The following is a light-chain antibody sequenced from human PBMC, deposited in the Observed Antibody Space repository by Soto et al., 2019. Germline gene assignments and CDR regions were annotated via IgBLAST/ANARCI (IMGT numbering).Light chain of an antibody. CDR1: KLGDKY. CDR2: QDD. CDR3: QAWDSSTYVV. V-gene: IGLV3-1*01. Sequence: SYELSQPPSVSVSPGQTATIACSGEKLGDKYAYWYQQKPGRSTVLVIYQDDQRPSGIPERFSGSNSGDTATLTISGTQTMDEADYYCQAWDSSTYVVFGGGTKLTVL. J-gene: IGLJ2*01.